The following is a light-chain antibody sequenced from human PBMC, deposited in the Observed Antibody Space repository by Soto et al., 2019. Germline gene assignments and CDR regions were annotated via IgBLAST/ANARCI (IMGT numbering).Light chain of an antibody. CDR3: QQYNTYIT. CDR1: QSISSW. V-gene: IGKV1-5*01. Sequence: DIQMAQSPSTLSASVGDRVIITCRASQSISSWLAWYQQKPGKAPKLLIYAASTLESGVPSRFSGSGSGTEFNLTLSSLQPDDFATYYCQQYNTYITFGQGTRLEIK. J-gene: IGKJ5*01. CDR2: AAS.